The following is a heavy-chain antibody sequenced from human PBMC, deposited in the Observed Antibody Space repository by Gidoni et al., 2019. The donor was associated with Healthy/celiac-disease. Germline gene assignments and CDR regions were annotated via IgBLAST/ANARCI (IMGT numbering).Heavy chain of an antibody. CDR3: ARVPPDYYDSSGYYENAFDI. Sequence: QVQLQESGPGLVKPSQTLSLTCTVAGGSIRSGDYSWSWIRQPPGKGLEWIGYIYYSGSTYYTPSLKSRVTISVDTSKNQFSLKLSSVTAADTAVYYCARVPPDYYDSSGYYENAFDIWGQGTMVTVSS. D-gene: IGHD3-22*01. CDR1: GGSIRSGDYS. CDR2: IYYSGST. V-gene: IGHV4-30-4*01. J-gene: IGHJ3*02.